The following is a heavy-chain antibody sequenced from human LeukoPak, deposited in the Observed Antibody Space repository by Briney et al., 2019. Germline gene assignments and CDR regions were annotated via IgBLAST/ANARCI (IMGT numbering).Heavy chain of an antibody. CDR3: ARHGSGDGSGYLDAFDI. Sequence: PSETLSLTCTVSGGSFSSYYWNWIRQPPGKGLELIGYIYYSGSTNYNPSLKSRGTISLDTSKNQFSLNLRSVTAADTAVYYCARHGSGDGSGYLDAFDIWGQGTMVTVSS. D-gene: IGHD6-25*01. J-gene: IGHJ3*02. CDR1: GGSFSSYY. V-gene: IGHV4-59*08. CDR2: IYYSGST.